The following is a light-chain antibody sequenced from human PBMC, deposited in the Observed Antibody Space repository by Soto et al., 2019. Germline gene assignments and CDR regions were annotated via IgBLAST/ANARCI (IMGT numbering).Light chain of an antibody. J-gene: IGKJ5*01. V-gene: IGKV4-1*01. CDR1: QSVLYNFNNKKY. CDR2: WAS. Sequence: IVMTQSPDSLAVSLGERATINCKSSQSVLYNFNNKKYLAWYQQKPGQPPKLLIYWASTRESGVPDRFSGSGSGTDFTLTIGSLQAEDVAVYYCQQYYSIPITFGQGTRLEIK. CDR3: QQYYSIPIT.